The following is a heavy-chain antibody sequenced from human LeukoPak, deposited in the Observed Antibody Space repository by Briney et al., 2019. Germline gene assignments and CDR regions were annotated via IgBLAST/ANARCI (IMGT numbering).Heavy chain of an antibody. V-gene: IGHV3-33*01. Sequence: PGRSLRLSCAASGFTFSGYGMHWVRLAPGKGPEWVAIIGHDGRDKYYADSVKGRFTISRDNSKNTLYLQMNSLGVEDTAVYYCARDWGISTTTGWMFDHWGQGTLVTVSS. J-gene: IGHJ4*02. CDR1: GFTFSGYG. CDR3: ARDWGISTTTGWMFDH. CDR2: IGHDGRDK. D-gene: IGHD1-20*01.